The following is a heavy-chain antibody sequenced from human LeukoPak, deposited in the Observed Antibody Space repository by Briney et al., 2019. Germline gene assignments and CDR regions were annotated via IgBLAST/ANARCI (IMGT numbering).Heavy chain of an antibody. J-gene: IGHJ4*02. V-gene: IGHV1-2*02. CDR1: GYTFIVNY. CDR3: ARTRTCKPDF. Sequence: ASVKVSCKASGYTFIVNYIHWVRQAPGQGLEWMGWVNPRSGGTNYAQKFQDRVTMTRDTSINTAYMELSSLRSDDTAVYYCARTRTCKPDFWGQGTLVSVSS. D-gene: IGHD1-14*01. CDR2: VNPRSGGT.